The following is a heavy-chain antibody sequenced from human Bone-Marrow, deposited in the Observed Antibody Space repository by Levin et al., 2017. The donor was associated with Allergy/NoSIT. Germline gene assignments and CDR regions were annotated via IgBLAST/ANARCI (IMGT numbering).Heavy chain of an antibody. CDR2: IRTKADGETT. J-gene: IGHJ4*02. Sequence: GESLKISCTASGFTFRDYTMNWVRQAPGKGLEWVGFIRTKADGETTEHAATVKGRVIISRDDSESIAYLQMDSLRTEDTAVYYCAKEAIFGVRFFDGWGQGTLVTVSS. V-gene: IGHV3-49*04. CDR1: GFTFRDYT. CDR3: AKEAIFGVRFFDG. D-gene: IGHD3-3*01.